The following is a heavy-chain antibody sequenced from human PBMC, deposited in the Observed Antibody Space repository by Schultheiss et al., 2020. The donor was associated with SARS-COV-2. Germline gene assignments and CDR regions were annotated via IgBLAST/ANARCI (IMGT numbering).Heavy chain of an antibody. CDR2: ISYDGSNK. Sequence: GGSLRLSCTASGFTFGDYAMSWFRQAPGKGLEWVAVISYDGSNKYYADSVKGRFTISRDNSKNTLYLQMNSLRAEDTAVYYCARVRYGYWFDPWGQGTLVTVSS. J-gene: IGHJ5*02. CDR3: ARVRYGYWFDP. D-gene: IGHD5-18*01. CDR1: GFTFGDYA. V-gene: IGHV3-30*04.